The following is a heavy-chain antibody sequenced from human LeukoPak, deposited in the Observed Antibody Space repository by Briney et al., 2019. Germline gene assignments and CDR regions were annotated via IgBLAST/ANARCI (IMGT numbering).Heavy chain of an antibody. D-gene: IGHD6-19*01. CDR2: IKQDGSEK. CDR3: TRDQVSVAGTGTDY. Sequence: GGPLRLSCAASGFTFSSYWMSWVRQAPGKGLEWVANIKQDGSEKYYVDSVKGRFTISRDNAKNSLYLQMNSLRAEDTAVYYCTRDQVSVAGTGTDYWGQGTLVTVSS. CDR1: GFTFSSYW. V-gene: IGHV3-7*01. J-gene: IGHJ4*02.